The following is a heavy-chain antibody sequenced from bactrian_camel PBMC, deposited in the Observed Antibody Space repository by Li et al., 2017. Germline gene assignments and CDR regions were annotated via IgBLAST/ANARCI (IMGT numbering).Heavy chain of an antibody. Sequence: HVQLVESGGGSVQAGGSLRLSCVNSGRSYGDFCMVWFRQAPGKEREGVACIGRDGITMYSDSVKSRFTISRDNAKSTLYLQMNNLKPEDTAMYYCGADWDGPGDDDHPCSSFLRYWDQGTQVTVS. J-gene: IGHJ4*01. V-gene: IGHV3S68*01. D-gene: IGHD4*01. CDR3: GADWDGPGDDDHPCSSFLRY. CDR2: IGRDGIT. CDR1: GRSYGDFC.